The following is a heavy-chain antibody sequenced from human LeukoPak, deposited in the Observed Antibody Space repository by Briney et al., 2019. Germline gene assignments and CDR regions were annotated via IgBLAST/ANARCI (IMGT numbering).Heavy chain of an antibody. CDR2: INKDGSVK. CDR3: ARIGYSSSSLDF. Sequence: NPGGSLRLSCAASGITFSRFAMSWVRQAPGKGLEWVANINKDGSVKYYVDSVKGRFTISRDNAKNSLYLQMNSLRAEDTAIYDCARIGYSSSSLDFWGRGTLVTVSS. CDR1: GITFSRFA. V-gene: IGHV3-7*03. J-gene: IGHJ4*02. D-gene: IGHD6-6*01.